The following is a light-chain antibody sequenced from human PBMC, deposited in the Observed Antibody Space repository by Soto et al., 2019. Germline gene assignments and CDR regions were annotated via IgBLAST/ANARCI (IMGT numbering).Light chain of an antibody. CDR3: HQTFNSPPWT. J-gene: IGKJ1*01. Sequence: DIQMTQSPSSLSASVGDTVTITCRASQNIDIYLNWYQQKPGTAPKVLISGASNLQRGVPSRFSGSGSGTDFTLTINNLQPADLARYFCHQTFNSPPWTFGQGPKADIK. V-gene: IGKV1-39*01. CDR1: QNIDIY. CDR2: GAS.